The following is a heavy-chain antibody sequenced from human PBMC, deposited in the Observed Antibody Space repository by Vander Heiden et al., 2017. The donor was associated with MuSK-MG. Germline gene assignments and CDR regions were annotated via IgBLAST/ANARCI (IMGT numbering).Heavy chain of an antibody. CDR3: ARDRGGEYYEYGMDV. CDR1: GGSIINSNSY. CDR2: IYYTETA. Sequence: QLQLQESGPRLVKTSETLSRTCTVSGGSIINSNSYWGWIRQTPGKGLEWIAYIYYTETAYYNPSLESRVTILIDTSKGQFSLRLNSVTAADTAVYYCARDRGGEYYEYGMDVWGPVTTVTVS. D-gene: IGHD3-16*01. J-gene: IGHJ6*02. V-gene: IGHV4-39*07.